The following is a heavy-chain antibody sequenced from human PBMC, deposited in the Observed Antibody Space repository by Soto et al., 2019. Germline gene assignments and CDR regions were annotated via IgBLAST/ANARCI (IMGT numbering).Heavy chain of an antibody. D-gene: IGHD6-19*01. CDR1: GFTFSTYG. CDR2: ISYDGSNK. Sequence: QVQLVESGGGVVQPGRSLRLSCAASGFTFSTYGMHWVRQAPGKGLEWVAIISYDGSNKDYADSVKGRFTISRDNSKNQLYLQMDSLRAEDTAVCYCADDLGLNNSGWRAAYFQHWGQGTLVTVSS. V-gene: IGHV3-30*03. J-gene: IGHJ1*01. CDR3: ADDLGLNNSGWRAAYFQH.